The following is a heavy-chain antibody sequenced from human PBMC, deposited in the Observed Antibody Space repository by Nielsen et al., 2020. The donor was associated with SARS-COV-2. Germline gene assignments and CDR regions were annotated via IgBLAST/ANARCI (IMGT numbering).Heavy chain of an antibody. CDR2: IVVGSGNT. CDR1: GFTFTSSA. D-gene: IGHD3-10*01. Sequence: SVKVSCKASGFTFTSSAVQWVRQARGQRLEWIGWIVVGSGNTNYAQKFQERVTITRDMSTSTAYMELSSLRSEDTAVYYCAADILGYYGSGSNTFQHWGQGTLVTVPS. CDR3: AADILGYYGSGSNTFQH. J-gene: IGHJ1*01. V-gene: IGHV1-58*01.